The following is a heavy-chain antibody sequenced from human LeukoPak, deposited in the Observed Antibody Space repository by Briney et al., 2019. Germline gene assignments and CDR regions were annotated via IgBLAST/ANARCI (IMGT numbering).Heavy chain of an antibody. Sequence: ASVKVSCKASGYTFTTYYIHWVRQAPGQGLEWMGIINPSGGSTNYAQKFQGRVTMTRDTSTSTVYLELSSLRSEDTAVYYCTRGGEYSASPGVYWGQGTLVAVSS. J-gene: IGHJ4*02. V-gene: IGHV1-46*01. CDR3: TRGGEYSASPGVY. CDR1: GYTFTTYY. D-gene: IGHD2/OR15-2a*01. CDR2: INPSGGST.